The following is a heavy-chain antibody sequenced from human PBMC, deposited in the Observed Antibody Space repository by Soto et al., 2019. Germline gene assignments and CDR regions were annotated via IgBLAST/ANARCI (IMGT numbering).Heavy chain of an antibody. Sequence: PSETLTLTCTVSDCAILSYYWTWIRQPAGKGLEWIRRIYSSGSTKYNHSLQSRVTMSLDTSKNQYSLRMTTVTAADTAVYYCARGQRVGDCLDARGQGTLVTVSS. V-gene: IGHV4-4*07. CDR3: ARGQRVGDCLDA. D-gene: IGHD2-2*01. CDR1: DCAILSYY. J-gene: IGHJ5*02. CDR2: IYSSGST.